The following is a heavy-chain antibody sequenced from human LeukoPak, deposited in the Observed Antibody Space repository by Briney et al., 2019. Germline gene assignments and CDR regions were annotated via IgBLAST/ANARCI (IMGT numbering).Heavy chain of an antibody. Sequence: GSSVKVSCKASGGTFSSYAISWVRQAPGQGLEWMGGIIPIFGTANYAQKFQGRVTITTDESTSTAYMELSSLRSEDTAVYYYARDRASSSWFDYWGQGTLVTVSS. J-gene: IGHJ4*02. CDR2: IIPIFGTA. CDR1: GGTFSSYA. D-gene: IGHD6-13*01. V-gene: IGHV1-69*05. CDR3: ARDRASSSWFDY.